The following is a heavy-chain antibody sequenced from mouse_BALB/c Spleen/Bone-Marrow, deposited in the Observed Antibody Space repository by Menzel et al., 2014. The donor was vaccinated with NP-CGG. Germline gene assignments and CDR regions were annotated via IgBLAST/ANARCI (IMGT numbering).Heavy chain of an antibody. D-gene: IGHD1-1*02. CDR3: ARCGNYVMDY. CDR2: INPASSTI. CDR1: GFDFSRYW. Sequence: EVKLVESGGGLVQPGGPLKLSCAASGFDFSRYWMSWVRQAPGKGLEWIGEINPASSTINYTPSLKDKFIFSRDNAKNTLYLQMSKVRSEDTALYYCARCGNYVMDYWGQGTSVTVSS. V-gene: IGHV4-1*02. J-gene: IGHJ4*01.